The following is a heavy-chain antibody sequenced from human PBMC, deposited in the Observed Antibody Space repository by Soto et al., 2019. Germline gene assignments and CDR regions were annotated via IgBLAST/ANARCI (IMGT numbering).Heavy chain of an antibody. CDR1: GFTFSSYA. J-gene: IGHJ4*02. D-gene: IGHD2-2*01. Sequence: QVQLVESVGGVVQPGRSLRLSCAASGFTFSSYAMHWVRQAPGKGLEWVAVISYDGSNKYYADSVKGRFTISRDNSKNTLYLQMNSLRAEDTAVYYCARDHLTYCSSTSCSSSYFDYWGQGTLVTVSS. CDR3: ARDHLTYCSSTSCSSSYFDY. CDR2: ISYDGSNK. V-gene: IGHV3-30-3*01.